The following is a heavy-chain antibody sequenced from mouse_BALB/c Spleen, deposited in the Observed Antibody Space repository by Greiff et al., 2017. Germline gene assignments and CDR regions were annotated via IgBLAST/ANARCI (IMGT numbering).Heavy chain of an antibody. CDR3: TRIPYYRYDVGYFDV. D-gene: IGHD2-14*01. J-gene: IGHJ1*01. Sequence: EVQVVESGTVLARPGASVKMSCKASGYTFTSYWMHWVKQRPGQGLEWIGAIYPGNSDTSYNQKFKGKAKLTAVTSTSTAYMELSSLTNEDSAVYYCTRIPYYRYDVGYFDVWGAGTTVTVSS. CDR1: GYTFTSYW. CDR2: IYPGNSDT. V-gene: IGHV1-5*01.